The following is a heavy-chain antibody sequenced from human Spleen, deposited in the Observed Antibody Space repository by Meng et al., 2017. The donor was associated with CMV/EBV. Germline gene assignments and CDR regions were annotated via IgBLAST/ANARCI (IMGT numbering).Heavy chain of an antibody. Sequence: GSLRLSCSVSNGSITNNGYYWGWIRQPPGKGLEWIGSIYSSGNTYYSPSLRSRVAISVDTSKNQFSLKLSSVTAADTAVYYCARGYPDYWGQGTPVTVSS. CDR3: ARGYPDY. CDR1: NGSITNNGYY. CDR2: IYSSGNT. J-gene: IGHJ4*02. D-gene: IGHD1-1*01. V-gene: IGHV4-39*07.